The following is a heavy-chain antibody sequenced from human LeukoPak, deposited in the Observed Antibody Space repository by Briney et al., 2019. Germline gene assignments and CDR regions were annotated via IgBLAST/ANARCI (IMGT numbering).Heavy chain of an antibody. CDR3: YFWSGYYIY. CDR2: IRSKANSYAA. CDR1: GFTFSGSA. Sequence: GGSLKLSCAASGFTFSGSAMHWVRQASGKGLGWVGRIRSKANSYAAAYAASVKGRFTISRDDSKNTAYLQMNSLKTEDTAVYYCYFWSGYYIYWGQGTLVTVSS. D-gene: IGHD3-3*01. J-gene: IGHJ4*02. V-gene: IGHV3-73*01.